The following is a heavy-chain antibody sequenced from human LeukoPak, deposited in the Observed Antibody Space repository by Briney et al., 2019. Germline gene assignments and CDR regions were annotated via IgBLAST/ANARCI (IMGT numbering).Heavy chain of an antibody. J-gene: IGHJ3*02. Sequence: GASVKVSCKASGYTFTSYGISWVRQAPGQGLEWMGWISAYNGNTNYAQKLQGRVTMTTDTSTSTAYMELRILRSDDTAVYYCARDQGVVVPGAFDIWGQGTMVTVSS. CDR3: ARDQGVVVPGAFDI. CDR1: GYTFTSYG. V-gene: IGHV1-18*01. CDR2: ISAYNGNT. D-gene: IGHD2-15*01.